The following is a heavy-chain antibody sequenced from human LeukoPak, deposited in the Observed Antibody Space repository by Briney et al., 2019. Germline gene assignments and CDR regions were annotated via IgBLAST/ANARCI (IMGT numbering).Heavy chain of an antibody. V-gene: IGHV1-69*04. Sequence: SVKVSCKASGYTFTSYGISWVRQAPGQGLEWMGRIIPMLGIGSNAQKFQGRVTITADKSSSTAYMELSSLRSEDTAVYYCARDSYYDTSGYYFQFDYWGQGTLVTVSS. CDR2: IIPMLGIG. J-gene: IGHJ4*02. D-gene: IGHD3-22*01. CDR1: GYTFTSYG. CDR3: ARDSYYDTSGYYFQFDY.